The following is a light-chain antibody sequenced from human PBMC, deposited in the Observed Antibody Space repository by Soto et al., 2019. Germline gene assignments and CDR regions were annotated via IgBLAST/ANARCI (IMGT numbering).Light chain of an antibody. CDR2: GAS. V-gene: IGKV3-20*01. CDR1: QNILSN. Sequence: EIVMTPSPATLSVSPGERATLSCRASQNILSNLAWYQQKPGQAPRLLIYGASSRATGIPDRFSGSGSGTDFTLTISRLEPEDFAVYYCQQYGSSPWTFGQGTKVDIK. J-gene: IGKJ1*01. CDR3: QQYGSSPWT.